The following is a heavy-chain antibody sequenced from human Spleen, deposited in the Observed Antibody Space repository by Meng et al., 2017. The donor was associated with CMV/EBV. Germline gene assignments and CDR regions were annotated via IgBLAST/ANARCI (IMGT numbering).Heavy chain of an antibody. CDR1: GGSISSSSYY. Sequence: QVQLQESGPGLVKPSETLSLTCTVSGGSISSSSYYWGWIRQPPGKGLEWIGYIYYSGSTYYNPSLKSRVTISVDTSKNQFSLKLSSVTAADTAVYYCARVAYSNWFDPWGQGTLVTVSS. V-gene: IGHV4-30-4*08. D-gene: IGHD4-11*01. CDR3: ARVAYSNWFDP. CDR2: IYYSGST. J-gene: IGHJ5*02.